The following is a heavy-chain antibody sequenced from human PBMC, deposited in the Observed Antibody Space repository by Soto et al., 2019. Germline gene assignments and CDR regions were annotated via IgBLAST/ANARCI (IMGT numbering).Heavy chain of an antibody. CDR1: GFSLSHRRMC. D-gene: IGHD4-17*01. CDR2: IFWNDEK. Sequence: KASGPVLVKPTETLTLTCNVSGFSLSHRRMCVSWIRQPPGKALEWPAHIFWNDEKSYSTSLQSRLPISRGTSATQVVLTMTDIDPVDTATYYCARIQTVAEYEGKYYFGYGMDGWGQGTTGTVAS. V-gene: IGHV2-26*01. J-gene: IGHJ6*02. CDR3: ARIQTVAEYEGKYYFGYGMDG.